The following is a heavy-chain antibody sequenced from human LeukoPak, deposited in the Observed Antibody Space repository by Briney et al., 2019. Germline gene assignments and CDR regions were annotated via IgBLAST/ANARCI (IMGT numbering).Heavy chain of an antibody. CDR1: GYSISSGYY. D-gene: IGHD6-13*01. CDR3: AGVTSSWPYSYMDV. V-gene: IGHV4-38-2*01. CDR2: IYHSGRI. Sequence: SETLSLTCAVSGYSISSGYYWGWVRRPPGKGLEWIASIYHSGRIYYNPSLESRATISVDPSKPHFSLRLSSVPAADPAVYYCAGVTSSWPYSYMDVWGKGTTVTVSS. J-gene: IGHJ6*03.